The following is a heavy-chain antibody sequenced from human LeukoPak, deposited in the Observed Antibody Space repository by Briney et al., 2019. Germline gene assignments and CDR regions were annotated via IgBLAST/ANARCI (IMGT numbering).Heavy chain of an antibody. CDR1: GFTFSSYG. V-gene: IGHV3-48*04. D-gene: IGHD5-18*01. J-gene: IGHJ4*02. Sequence: GSLRLSCAGSGFTFSSYGMNWVRQAPGKGLEWVSYISSSGSTIYYADSVKGRFTISRDNAENSLYLQMNSLRAEDTAVYYCARRATTERGHSYGLDYWGQGTLVTVSS. CDR3: ARRATTERGHSYGLDY. CDR2: ISSSGSTI.